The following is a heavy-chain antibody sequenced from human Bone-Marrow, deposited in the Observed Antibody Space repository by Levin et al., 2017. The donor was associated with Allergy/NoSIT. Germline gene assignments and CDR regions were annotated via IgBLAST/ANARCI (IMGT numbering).Heavy chain of an antibody. Sequence: SEILSLTCAVYGGSFSGYYWTWIRQPPGKGLEWIGEINHSGSTNYNPSLKSRITISVDTSKNQFSLKLSSVTAADTAVYYCARGGGAGASANFDYWGQGTLVTVSS. J-gene: IGHJ4*02. V-gene: IGHV4-34*01. CDR2: INHSGST. CDR1: GGSFSGYY. D-gene: IGHD1-26*01. CDR3: ARGGGAGASANFDY.